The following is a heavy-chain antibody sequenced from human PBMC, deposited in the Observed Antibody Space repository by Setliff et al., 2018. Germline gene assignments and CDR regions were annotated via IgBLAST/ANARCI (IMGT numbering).Heavy chain of an antibody. CDR3: ARDNTMVGATDY. D-gene: IGHD1-26*01. J-gene: IGHJ4*02. CDR2: INHSGTT. CDR1: GDSFSDYY. V-gene: IGHV4-34*01. Sequence: SETLSLTCAVYGDSFSDYYWSWIRQPPGKGLEWIGEINHSGTTNYNPSLKSRVTISVDTSKNQFSLRLRSVTAADTAVYFCARDNTMVGATDYWGLGTLVTVSS.